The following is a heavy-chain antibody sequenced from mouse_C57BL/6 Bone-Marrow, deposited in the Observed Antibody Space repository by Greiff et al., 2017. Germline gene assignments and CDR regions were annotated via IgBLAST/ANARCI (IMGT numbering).Heavy chain of an antibody. CDR3: ARFYYGSSWGFAY. CDR2: IWTGGDT. CDR1: GFSLTSYA. Sequence: VKLMESGPGLVAPSQSLSITCTVSGFSLTSYAISWVRQPPGKGLEWLGVIWTGGDTNYNSALKSRLSVSKDNSKSQVFLKMNSLQTDDTARYYCARFYYGSSWGFAYWGQGTLVTVSA. D-gene: IGHD1-1*01. J-gene: IGHJ3*01. V-gene: IGHV2-9-1*01.